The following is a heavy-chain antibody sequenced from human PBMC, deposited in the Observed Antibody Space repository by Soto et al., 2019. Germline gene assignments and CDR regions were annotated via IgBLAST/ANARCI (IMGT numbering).Heavy chain of an antibody. CDR3: ARDPAGIGYFDY. CDR2: ISYDGSNK. CDR1: GFTFSSYA. V-gene: IGHV3-30-3*01. Sequence: PGGSLRLSCAASGFTFSSYAMHWVRQAPGKGLEWVAVISYDGSNKYYADSVKGRFTISRDNSKNTLYLQMNSLRAEDTAVYYCARDPAGIGYFDYWGQGTLVTVSS. D-gene: IGHD1-26*01. J-gene: IGHJ4*02.